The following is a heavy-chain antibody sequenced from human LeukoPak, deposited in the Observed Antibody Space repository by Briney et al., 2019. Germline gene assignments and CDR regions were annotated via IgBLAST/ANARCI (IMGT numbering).Heavy chain of an antibody. V-gene: IGHV3-53*01. CDR1: GFTVSSNY. CDR2: IYSGGST. CDR3: ARDIAYDSSGYYSPHFDY. D-gene: IGHD3-22*01. J-gene: IGHJ4*02. Sequence: PGGSLRLSCAPSGFTVSSNYMGWVRQAPGKGLEWASVIYSGGSTYYADSVKGRFTISRDNSKNTLYLQMNSLRAEDTAVYYCARDIAYDSSGYYSPHFDYWGQGTLVTVSS.